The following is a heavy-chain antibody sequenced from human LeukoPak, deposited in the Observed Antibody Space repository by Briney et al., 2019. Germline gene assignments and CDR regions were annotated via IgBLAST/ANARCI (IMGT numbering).Heavy chain of an antibody. D-gene: IGHD3-22*01. V-gene: IGHV3-21*01. J-gene: IGHJ3*02. CDR2: ISSSSSYI. CDR1: GFTFSSYS. CDR3: AREKTHYYDSSAPSYAFDI. Sequence: GGSLRLSCAASGFTFSSYSMNWVRQAPGKGLEWVSSISSSSSYIYYADSVKGRFTISRDNAKNSLYLQMNSLRAEDTAVYYRAREKTHYYDSSAPSYAFDIWGQGTMVTVSS.